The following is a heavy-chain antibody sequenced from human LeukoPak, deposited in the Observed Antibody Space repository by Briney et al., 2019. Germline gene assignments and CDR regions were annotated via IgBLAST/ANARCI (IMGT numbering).Heavy chain of an antibody. CDR1: GFTFSGHW. Sequence: PGGSLRLSCAASGFTFSGHWMSWVRQAPGQGLEWVANINQGGSDKYYVDSVKRRFTISRDNANNLLYLQMNSLRGEDTAVYYCTRDRSRAEDDWGQGTLVTVSS. V-gene: IGHV3-7*01. J-gene: IGHJ4*02. CDR2: INQGGSDK. D-gene: IGHD1-14*01. CDR3: TRDRSRAEDD.